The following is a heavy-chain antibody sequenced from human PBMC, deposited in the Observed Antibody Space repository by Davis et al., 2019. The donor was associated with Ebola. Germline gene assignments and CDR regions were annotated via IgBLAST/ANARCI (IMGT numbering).Heavy chain of an antibody. D-gene: IGHD2/OR15-2a*01. CDR3: ARNSYSTSSGDWFDP. CDR1: GGALGSGTHF. J-gene: IGHJ5*02. V-gene: IGHV4-31*03. CDR2: VFHSGCT. Sequence: SETLSLTCTVSGGALGSGTHFWSWIRQHPGRGLEWIGYVFHSGCTFFNPYLKSRVSMSVDASKNQFSLTLRSVTAADTAVYYCARNSYSTSSGDWFDPWGQGTAVTVSS.